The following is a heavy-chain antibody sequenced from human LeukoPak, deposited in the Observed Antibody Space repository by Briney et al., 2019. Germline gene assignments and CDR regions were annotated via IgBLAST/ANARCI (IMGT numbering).Heavy chain of an antibody. D-gene: IGHD2-15*01. V-gene: IGHV3-23*01. CDR1: GFTFSNYV. Sequence: PGGSLRLSCAASGFTFSNYVLSWVRQAPGKGLEWVSGISDGGGSTYFADSVKGRFTISRDNSKSIVYLEMNSLRAEDTAVYYCAKPGSSVGCGRHYFGSCGQGILVTVSS. J-gene: IGHJ4*02. CDR3: AKPGSSVGCGRHYFGS. CDR2: ISDGGGST.